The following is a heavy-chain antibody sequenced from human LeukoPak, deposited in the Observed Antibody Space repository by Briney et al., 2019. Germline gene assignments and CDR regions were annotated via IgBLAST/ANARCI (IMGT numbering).Heavy chain of an antibody. CDR3: AKDITYSISWLFQH. J-gene: IGHJ1*01. V-gene: IGHV3-9*01. CDR2: ISWNSGSI. CDR1: RFTFDDYA. D-gene: IGHD6-13*01. Sequence: GGSLRLSCAASRFTFDDYAMHWVRQAPGKGLEWVSGISWNSGSIGNADSVKGRFTISRDNAKNSLYLQMNSLRAEDTALYYCAKDITYSISWLFQHWGQGTLVTVSS.